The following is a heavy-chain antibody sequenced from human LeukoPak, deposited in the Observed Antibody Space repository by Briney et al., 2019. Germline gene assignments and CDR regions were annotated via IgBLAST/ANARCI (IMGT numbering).Heavy chain of an antibody. V-gene: IGHV1-69*04. CDR2: IIPILGIA. CDR3: ARAFYCSGGSCSSYYYYYYGMDV. Sequence: ASVKVSCTASGGTFSSYAISWVRQAPGQGLEWMGRIIPILGIANYAQKFQGRVTITADKSTSTAYMELSSLRSEDTAVYYCARAFYCSGGSCSSYYYYYYGMDVWGQGTTVTVSS. J-gene: IGHJ6*02. D-gene: IGHD2-15*01. CDR1: GGTFSSYA.